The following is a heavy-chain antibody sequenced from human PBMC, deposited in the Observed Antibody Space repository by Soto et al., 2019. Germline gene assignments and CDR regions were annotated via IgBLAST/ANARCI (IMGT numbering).Heavy chain of an antibody. CDR2: INAGNGNT. J-gene: IGHJ5*02. V-gene: IGHV1-3*01. D-gene: IGHD3-3*01. CDR1: GYTFTSYA. CDR3: AREPVLGVVIPSSNWFDP. Sequence: ASVKVSCKASGYTFTSYAMHWVRQAPGQRLEWMGWINAGNGNTKYSQKFQGRVTITRDTSASTAYMELSSLRSEDTAVYYCAREPVLGVVIPSSNWFDPWGQGTLVTVSS.